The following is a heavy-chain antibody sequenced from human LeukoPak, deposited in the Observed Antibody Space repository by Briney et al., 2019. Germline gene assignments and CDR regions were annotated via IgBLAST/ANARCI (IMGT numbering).Heavy chain of an antibody. D-gene: IGHD5-18*01. CDR2: IFYSGST. CDR3: ARLDRTMGTIES. V-gene: IGHV4-39*01. CDR1: DGSIYSSSYY. Sequence: PETLSLTYNVFDGSIYSSSYYWAWIRQPPGKGLEWIGSIFYSGSTYYNPSLKSRVTIFVDTSKNQFSLKLTSVTVADTAVYYCARLDRTMGTIESWGQGTLVTVSS. J-gene: IGHJ4*02.